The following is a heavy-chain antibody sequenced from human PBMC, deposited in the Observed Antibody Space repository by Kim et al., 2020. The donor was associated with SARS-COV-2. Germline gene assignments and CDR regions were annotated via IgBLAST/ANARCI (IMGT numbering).Heavy chain of an antibody. J-gene: IGHJ2*01. CDR1: GGSISSYY. D-gene: IGHD3-3*01. Sequence: SETLSLTCTVSGGSISSYYWSWIRQPPGKGLEWIGYIYYSGSTNYNPSLKSRVTISVDTSKNQFSLKLSSVTAADTAVYYCARDHREWLQYTANWYFRSLGPWHPGHCLL. V-gene: IGHV4-59*01. CDR2: IYYSGST. CDR3: ARDHREWLQYTANWYFRS.